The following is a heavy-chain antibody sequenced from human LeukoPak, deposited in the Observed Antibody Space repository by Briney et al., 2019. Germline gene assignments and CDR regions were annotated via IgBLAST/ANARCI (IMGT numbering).Heavy chain of an antibody. Sequence: SVTVSCTASGDTFSNYAISWVRQAPGQGLEWMGRIIPTLAIANYAQKFQARVTITADKSTSTAYMELSSLRSEDTAVYYCAKGSFYYDSSGYSQRNFDYWGQGTLVTVSS. D-gene: IGHD3-22*01. CDR2: IIPTLAIA. V-gene: IGHV1-69*04. CDR1: GDTFSNYA. J-gene: IGHJ4*02. CDR3: AKGSFYYDSSGYSQRNFDY.